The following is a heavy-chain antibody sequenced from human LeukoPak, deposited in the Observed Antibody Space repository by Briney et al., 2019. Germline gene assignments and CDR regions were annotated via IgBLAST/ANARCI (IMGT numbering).Heavy chain of an antibody. Sequence: HPGGSLRLSCEASGFIFSSYVMGWVRQAPGKGLEWVSSISVGGGDTFTADSVKGRFTITRENSKNTLYLQMMGLRVEDTAIYYCAKRSLGDMAYFDSWGQGILVTVSS. D-gene: IGHD2-21*01. J-gene: IGHJ4*02. V-gene: IGHV3-23*01. CDR2: ISVGGGDT. CDR1: GFIFSSYV. CDR3: AKRSLGDMAYFDS.